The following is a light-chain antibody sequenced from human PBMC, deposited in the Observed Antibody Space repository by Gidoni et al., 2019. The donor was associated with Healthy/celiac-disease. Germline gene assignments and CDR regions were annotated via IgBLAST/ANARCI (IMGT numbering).Light chain of an antibody. CDR3: QQYYRTSWT. V-gene: IGKV4-1*01. J-gene: IGKJ1*01. CDR2: WAS. Sequence: DIVMTQSPDSLAVSLGERATINCKSSQSVLYSSNNKNYLAWYQQKPGQPPKLLIYWASTRESGVHDRFSGRGSGTDFTLTISSLQAEDVAVYYCQQYYRTSWTFGQGTKVEIK. CDR1: QSVLYSSNNKNY.